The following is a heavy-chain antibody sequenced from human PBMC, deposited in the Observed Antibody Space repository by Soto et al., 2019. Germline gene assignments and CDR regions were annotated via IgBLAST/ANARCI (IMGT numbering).Heavy chain of an antibody. Sequence: ASVKVSCKASGYTFTNYDINWVRQAPGQGLEWMGWISADTGDTNYAQKLQGRVTMATDTSTSTAYMQLRTLRSDDTAMYYCAKESGSSSWPYYFDYWGQGTLVTVSS. CDR2: ISADTGDT. CDR3: AKESGSSSWPYYFDY. V-gene: IGHV1-18*01. CDR1: GYTFTNYD. D-gene: IGHD6-13*01. J-gene: IGHJ4*02.